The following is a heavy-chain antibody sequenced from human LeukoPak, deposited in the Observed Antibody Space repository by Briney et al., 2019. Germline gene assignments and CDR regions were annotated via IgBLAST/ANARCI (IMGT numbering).Heavy chain of an antibody. D-gene: IGHD3-10*01. CDR3: ARFAILWFGNYYYGMDV. CDR1: GFAFSSYA. J-gene: IGHJ6*02. CDR2: VSAHGVDK. V-gene: IGHV3-30*04. Sequence: GTSLRLSCAASGFAFSSYAMHWVRQAPGKGLEWLAVVSAHGVDKFYADSVKGRFTISRDNAKNSLYLQMNSLRAEDTAVYYCARFAILWFGNYYYGMDVWGQGTTVTVSS.